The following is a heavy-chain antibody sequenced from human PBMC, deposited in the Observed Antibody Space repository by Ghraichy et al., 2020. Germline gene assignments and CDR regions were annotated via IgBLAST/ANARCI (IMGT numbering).Heavy chain of an antibody. D-gene: IGHD5-18*01. J-gene: IGHJ6*02. CDR3: ARDRYSFYGMDV. V-gene: IGHV3-66*01. CDR2: IYSGGST. CDR1: GFTVSSNY. Sequence: LSLTCAASGFTVSSNYMSWVRQAPGKGLEWVSVIYSGGSTYYADSVKGRFTISRDNSKNTLYLQMNSLRAEDTAVYYCARDRYSFYGMDVWGQGTTVTVSS.